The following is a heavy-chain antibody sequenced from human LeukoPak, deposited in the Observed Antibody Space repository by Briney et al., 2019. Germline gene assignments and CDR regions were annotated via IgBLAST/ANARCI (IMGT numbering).Heavy chain of an antibody. CDR2: ISASGGST. CDR3: AKDSQTLLFRGVSTFDY. D-gene: IGHD3-10*01. V-gene: IGHV3-23*01. Sequence: PGGSLRLSCAASGFTFNNYGMSWVRQAPGKGLEWVSTISASGGSTYYAESVKGRFTISRDNSKNKVYLQVNSLRAEDTAVYYCAKDSQTLLFRGVSTFDYWGQGTLVTVSS. CDR1: GFTFNNYG. J-gene: IGHJ4*02.